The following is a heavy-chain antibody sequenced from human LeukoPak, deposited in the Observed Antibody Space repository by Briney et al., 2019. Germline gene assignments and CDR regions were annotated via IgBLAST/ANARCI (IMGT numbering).Heavy chain of an antibody. CDR2: IYHSGST. CDR1: GGSISSGGYS. J-gene: IGHJ5*02. D-gene: IGHD3-16*02. V-gene: IGHV4-30-2*01. Sequence: SQTLSLTCAVSGGSISSGGYSWSWIRQPPGRGLEWIGYIYHSGSTYYNPSLKSRVTISVDRSKNQFSLKLSSVPAADTAVYYCARAVTYYDYVWGSYRYNWFDPWGQGTLVTVSS. CDR3: ARAVTYYDYVWGSYRYNWFDP.